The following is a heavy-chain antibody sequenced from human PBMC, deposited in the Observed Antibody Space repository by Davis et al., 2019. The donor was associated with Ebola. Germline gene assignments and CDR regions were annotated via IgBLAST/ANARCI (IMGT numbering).Heavy chain of an antibody. J-gene: IGHJ3*02. Sequence: GGSLRLSCAASGFTFSDYYMSWIRQAPGKGLEWVSYISSSSSYTNYADSVKGRFTISRDNAKNSLYLQMNSLRAEDTAVYYCARVGIAAPGAFDIWGQGTMVTVSS. D-gene: IGHD6-13*01. CDR1: GFTFSDYY. CDR2: ISSSSSYT. V-gene: IGHV3-11*06. CDR3: ARVGIAAPGAFDI.